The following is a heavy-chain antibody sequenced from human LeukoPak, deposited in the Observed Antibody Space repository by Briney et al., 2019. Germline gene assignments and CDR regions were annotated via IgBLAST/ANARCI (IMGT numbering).Heavy chain of an antibody. J-gene: IGHJ4*02. Sequence: GGSLRLSCGASGFTFSSYAMSWVRQAPGKGLEWVSAISGSGGSTYYADSVKGRFTISRDNSKNTVYLQMNSLRLEDTAVYYCAKDQEGGAGTGRFEYWGQGTLVTVSS. D-gene: IGHD6-13*01. CDR2: ISGSGGST. CDR3: AKDQEGGAGTGRFEY. V-gene: IGHV3-23*01. CDR1: GFTFSSYA.